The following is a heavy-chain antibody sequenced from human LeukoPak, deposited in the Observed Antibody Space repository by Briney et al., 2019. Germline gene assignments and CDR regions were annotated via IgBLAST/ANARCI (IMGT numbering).Heavy chain of an antibody. J-gene: IGHJ4*02. CDR1: GGSISSNNW. D-gene: IGHD6-13*01. CDR3: VRDMGSSTSKD. CDR2: IYHSGTS. V-gene: IGHV4-4*02. Sequence: PSETLSLTCAVSGGSISSNNWWNWVRQPPGKGLEWIGEIYHSGTSNYNPSLKSRVTISLDKSKNQFSLRLNSVTVADTAVYYCVRDMGSSTSKDWGQGTLVTVSS.